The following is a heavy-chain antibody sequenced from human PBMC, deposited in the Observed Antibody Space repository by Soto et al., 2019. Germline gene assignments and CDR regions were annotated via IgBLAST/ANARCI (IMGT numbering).Heavy chain of an antibody. CDR3: ARMASSGTLNWFDP. V-gene: IGHV1-8*02. J-gene: IGHJ5*02. CDR2: MNPGSGKT. Sequence: ASVKVSCKASGYTFINYDISWVRQATGQGLEWMGWMNPGSGKTGYANKFQGRVTMTRDASTGTAHLELSSLTSEDTAVYYCARMASSGTLNWFDPWGQGTLVTVSS. CDR1: GYTFINYD.